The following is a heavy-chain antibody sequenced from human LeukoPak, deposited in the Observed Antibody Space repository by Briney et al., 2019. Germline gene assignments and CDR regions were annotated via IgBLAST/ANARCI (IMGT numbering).Heavy chain of an antibody. V-gene: IGHV1-18*01. CDR1: GYTFTSYA. CDR2: ISAYNGNT. D-gene: IGHD3-9*01. J-gene: IGHJ3*02. CDR3: ARGAYYDILTGYETVDAFDI. Sequence: WASVKVSCKASGYTFTSYAITWVRQAPGQGPEWMGRISAYNGNTNYAQKLQGRVTMTTDTSTSTAYMELRSLRSDDTAVYYCARGAYYDILTGYETVDAFDIWGQGTMVTVSS.